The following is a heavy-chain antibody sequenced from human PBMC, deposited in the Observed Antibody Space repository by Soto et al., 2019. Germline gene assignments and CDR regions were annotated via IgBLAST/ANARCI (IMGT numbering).Heavy chain of an antibody. J-gene: IGHJ3*02. CDR2: IWYDGSNK. CDR1: GFTFSSYG. CDR3: AREWYSSSWQDDDAFGI. V-gene: IGHV3-33*01. D-gene: IGHD6-13*01. Sequence: QVQLVESGGGVVQPGRSLRLSCAASGFTFSSYGMHWVRQAPGKGLEWVAVIWYDGSNKYYADSVKGRFTISRDNSKNTLYLQMNSLRAEDTAVYYCAREWYSSSWQDDDAFGIWGQGTMVTVSS.